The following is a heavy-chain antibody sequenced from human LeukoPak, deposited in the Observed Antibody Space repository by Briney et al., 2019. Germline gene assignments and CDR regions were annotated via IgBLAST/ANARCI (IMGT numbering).Heavy chain of an antibody. CDR2: ISGSGGST. CDR3: AKNWGYSSSSSFDY. V-gene: IGHV3-23*01. J-gene: IGHJ4*02. CDR1: GFTFSSYA. Sequence: GGSLRLSCAASGFTFSSYAMSWVRQAPGKGLEWVSVISGSGGSTYYADSVKGRFTISRDNSKNTLYLQMNSLRAEDTAVYYCAKNWGYSSSSSFDYWGQGTLVTVSS. D-gene: IGHD6-6*01.